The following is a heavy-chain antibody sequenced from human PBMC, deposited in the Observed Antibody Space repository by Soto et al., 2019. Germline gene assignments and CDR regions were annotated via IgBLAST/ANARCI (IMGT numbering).Heavy chain of an antibody. CDR2: INHSGST. V-gene: IGHV4-34*01. CDR3: ASSGGHCSGGRCYSQRGPRYFDY. J-gene: IGHJ4*02. D-gene: IGHD2-15*01. CDR1: GGSFSGYY. Sequence: SETLSLTCAVYGGSFSGYYWSWIRQPPGKGLEWIGEINHSGSTNYNPSLKSRVTISVGTSKNQFSLKLSSVAAADTAVYYCASSGGHCSGGRCYSQRGPRYFDYWGQGTLVTVYS.